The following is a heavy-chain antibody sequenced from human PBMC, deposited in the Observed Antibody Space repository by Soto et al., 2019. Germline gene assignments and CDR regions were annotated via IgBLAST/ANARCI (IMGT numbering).Heavy chain of an antibody. V-gene: IGHV3-15*07. CDR1: GFTFSNAW. J-gene: IGHJ6*02. CDR3: TTDPPPPGTVAYYYYGMDV. Sequence: EVQLVESGGGLVKPGGSLRLSCAASGFTFSNAWMNWVRQAPGKGLEWVGRIKSKTDGGTTDYAAPVKGRFTISRDDSKNTLYLQMNSLKTEDTAVYYCTTDPPPPGTVAYYYYGMDVWGQGTTVTVSS. CDR2: IKSKTDGGTT. D-gene: IGHD4-17*01.